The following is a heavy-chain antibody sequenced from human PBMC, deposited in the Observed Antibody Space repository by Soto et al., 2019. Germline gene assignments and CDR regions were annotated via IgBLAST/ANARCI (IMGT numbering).Heavy chain of an antibody. J-gene: IGHJ5*02. CDR2: INHSGST. D-gene: IGHD6-13*01. V-gene: IGHV4-34*01. Sequence: SETLSLTCAVYGGSFSGYYWSWIRQPPGKGLEWIGEINHSGSTNYNPSLKSRVTISVDTSKNQFSLKLSSVTAADTAVYYCARGDSGYSSSWYRRWFDPWGQGTLVTVSS. CDR3: ARGDSGYSSSWYRRWFDP. CDR1: GGSFSGYY.